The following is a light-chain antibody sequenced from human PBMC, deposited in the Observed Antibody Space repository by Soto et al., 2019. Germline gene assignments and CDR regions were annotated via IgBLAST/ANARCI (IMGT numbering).Light chain of an antibody. CDR3: QQYNKWPPYT. V-gene: IGKV3-15*01. J-gene: IGKJ2*01. Sequence: EIVMTQSPATLSVSPGERATVSCRASQSVGSNLAWYQQKPGQAPRLLIYGASTRATGIPARFTGSGSGTEFNLTISSLQSEDFALYYCQQYNKWPPYTFGQGTNLDIK. CDR1: QSVGSN. CDR2: GAS.